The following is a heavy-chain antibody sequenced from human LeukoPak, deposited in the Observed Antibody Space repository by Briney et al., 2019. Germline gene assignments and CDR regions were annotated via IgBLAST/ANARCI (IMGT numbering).Heavy chain of an antibody. D-gene: IGHD5-12*01. Sequence: SETLSLTCTVSGDSISSYYWSWIRQPPGKGLEWIGYIYYSGSTNYNPSLKSRLTISVDTSKNQFSLKLRSVTAADTAVYYCARHKRGHSGYGPLDYWGQGTLVTVSS. CDR1: GDSISSYY. CDR2: IYYSGST. CDR3: ARHKRGHSGYGPLDY. V-gene: IGHV4-59*08. J-gene: IGHJ4*02.